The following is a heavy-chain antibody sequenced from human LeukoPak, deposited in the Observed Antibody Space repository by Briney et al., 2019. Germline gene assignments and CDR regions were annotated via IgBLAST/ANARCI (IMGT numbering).Heavy chain of an antibody. CDR3: AKDRSIGTYYTFDH. CDR1: GFTFSSYA. D-gene: IGHD1-26*01. Sequence: GGSLRLSCAAPGFTFSSYAMSWIRQAPGKGLEWVSYISSSGSTIYYADSVKGRFTISRDNAKNSLYLQMNSLRAEDTAVYYCAKDRSIGTYYTFDHWGQGTLVTVSS. V-gene: IGHV3-11*01. CDR2: ISSSGSTI. J-gene: IGHJ4*02.